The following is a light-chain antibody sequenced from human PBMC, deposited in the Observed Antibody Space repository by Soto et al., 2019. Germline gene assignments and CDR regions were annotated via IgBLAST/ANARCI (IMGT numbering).Light chain of an antibody. CDR3: QQYNNWYT. J-gene: IGKJ2*01. CDR2: DAS. CDR1: QSVSRN. V-gene: IGKV3-15*01. Sequence: EIVMTQSPATLSVSPGERATLSCRASQSVSRNLAGYQQKPGQAPRLLILDASTRAAGIPGRFSGGGSGSEFTLHISSLQSEDFAVYYCQQYNNWYTFGQGTKLEI.